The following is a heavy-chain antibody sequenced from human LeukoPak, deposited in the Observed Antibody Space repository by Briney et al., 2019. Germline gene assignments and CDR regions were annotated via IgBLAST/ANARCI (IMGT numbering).Heavy chain of an antibody. J-gene: IGHJ4*02. CDR2: IKQDGSEK. D-gene: IGHD2-15*01. Sequence: PGGSLRLSCEASGFTFSSYWMNWVRQAPGKGLEWVANIKQDGSEKYYVDSVKGRFTIPRDNAKDSLYLQMNCLRAEDTAVYYCARDGGYCSGGTCYSTHWGQGTLVTVSS. CDR3: ARDGGYCSGGTCYSTH. V-gene: IGHV3-7*03. CDR1: GFTFSSYW.